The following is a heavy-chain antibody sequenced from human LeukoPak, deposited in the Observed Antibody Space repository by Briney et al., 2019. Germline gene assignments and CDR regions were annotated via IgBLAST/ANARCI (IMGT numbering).Heavy chain of an antibody. D-gene: IGHD5-24*01. V-gene: IGHV3-23*01. CDR2: SGSGGST. J-gene: IGHJ4*02. Sequence: GGSLRLSCAASEFTFSSCAMSWVRQAPGEGLEWASVSGSGGSTYYADSVKGRFTISRDNSKNTLYLQMNSLRAEDTAVYYCAKARGRDGYKDELDYWGQGTLVTVSS. CDR3: AKARGRDGYKDELDY. CDR1: EFTFSSCA.